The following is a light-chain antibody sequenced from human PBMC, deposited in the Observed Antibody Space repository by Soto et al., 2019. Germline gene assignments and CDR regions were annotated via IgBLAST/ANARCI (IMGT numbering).Light chain of an antibody. CDR3: QQANSFPLT. Sequence: EIVLTQSPGTLSLSPGERATLSFRASQSVSSSYLAWYQQKPGQAPRLLIYDASNRATGIPARFSGSGSGTDFTLTISSLHPEDFATYYCQQANSFPLTFGGGTKVDIK. V-gene: IGKV3D-20*02. CDR2: DAS. J-gene: IGKJ4*01. CDR1: QSVSSSY.